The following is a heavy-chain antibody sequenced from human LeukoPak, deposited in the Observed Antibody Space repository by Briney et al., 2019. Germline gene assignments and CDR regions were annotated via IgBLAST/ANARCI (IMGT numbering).Heavy chain of an antibody. V-gene: IGHV3-23*01. CDR3: ARDRGSGFFDP. Sequence: GGSLRLSCAASGFTFSKFPMGWVRQAPGRGLEWVSAISASGDVTFYADSLRGRFTISRDNSKSTLYLQMNSLRGEDTAVYYCARDRGSGFFDPWGQGTLVTVSS. CDR2: ISASGDVT. CDR1: GFTFSKFP. D-gene: IGHD2-15*01. J-gene: IGHJ5*02.